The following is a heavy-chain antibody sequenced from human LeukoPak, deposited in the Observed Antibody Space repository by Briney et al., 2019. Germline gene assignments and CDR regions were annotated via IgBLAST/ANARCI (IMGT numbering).Heavy chain of an antibody. CDR3: ARDQDSSGYYYGGAFDI. D-gene: IGHD3-22*01. J-gene: IGHJ3*02. CDR2: ISSRSSYI. V-gene: IGHV3-21*01. Sequence: GGSLRLSCAASGFTFSSYGMNWVRQAPGKGLEWVSSISSRSSYIYYADSVKGRFTVSRDNAKNSLYLQMNSLRAEDTAVYYCARDQDSSGYYYGGAFDIWGQGTMVTVSS. CDR1: GFTFSSYG.